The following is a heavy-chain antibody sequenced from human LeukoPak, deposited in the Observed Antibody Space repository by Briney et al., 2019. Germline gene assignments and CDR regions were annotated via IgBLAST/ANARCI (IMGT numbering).Heavy chain of an antibody. CDR3: AKHLWRDLLWFGEGYYFGY. CDR1: GFTFSDYA. D-gene: IGHD3-10*01. J-gene: IGHJ4*02. V-gene: IGHV3-23*01. CDR2: ISGSGSNT. Sequence: GGSLRLSCAASGFTFSDYAMSWVRQAPGKGLEWVSVISGSGSNTDYADSVKGRFTISRDNSKNTLNLQMTSLRAEDTAVYYCAKHLWRDLLWFGEGYYFGYWGQGTLVTVSS.